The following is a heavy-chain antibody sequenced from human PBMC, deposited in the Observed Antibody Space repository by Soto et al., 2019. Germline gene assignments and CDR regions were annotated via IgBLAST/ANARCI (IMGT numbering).Heavy chain of an antibody. J-gene: IGHJ4*02. CDR1: GYSFTSNW. Sequence: GESLKISCQGSGYSFTSNWIGWVRQMPGKGLEWMGIINPADSDIKYSPSFQGQVTISADRSIGTAYLQWSSLKASDTAMYYCARHQRDDASRKIDCWGQGTLVTVSS. V-gene: IGHV5-51*01. CDR3: ARHQRDDASRKIDC. D-gene: IGHD3-16*01. CDR2: INPADSDI.